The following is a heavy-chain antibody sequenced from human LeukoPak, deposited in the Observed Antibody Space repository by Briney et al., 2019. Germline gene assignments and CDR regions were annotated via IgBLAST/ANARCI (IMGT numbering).Heavy chain of an antibody. V-gene: IGHV4-61*01. CDR1: GDSVSNDTYY. D-gene: IGHD4-17*01. J-gene: IGHJ4*02. CDR2: IYYSGST. CDR3: ARTRDYGEFDY. Sequence: SETLSLTCTVSGDSVSNDTYYWSWIRQPPGKGLEWIGYIYYSGSTNYNPSLKSRVTISVDTSKNQFSLKLSSVTAADTAVYYCARTRDYGEFDYWGQGTLVTVSS.